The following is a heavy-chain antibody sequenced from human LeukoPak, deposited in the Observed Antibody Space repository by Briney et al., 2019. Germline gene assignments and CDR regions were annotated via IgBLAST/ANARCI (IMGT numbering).Heavy chain of an antibody. CDR2: MNPNSGNT. D-gene: IGHD3-22*01. CDR3: AGGSYYYDSSGYYRGAFDI. CDR1: GYTFTSYD. V-gene: IGHV1-8*01. J-gene: IGHJ3*02. Sequence: ASVKVSCKASGYTFTSYDINWVRQAPGQGLEWMGWMNPNSGNTGYAQKFQGRVTMTRNTSISTAYMELSSLRSEDTAVYYCAGGSYYYDSSGYYRGAFDIWGQGTMVTVSS.